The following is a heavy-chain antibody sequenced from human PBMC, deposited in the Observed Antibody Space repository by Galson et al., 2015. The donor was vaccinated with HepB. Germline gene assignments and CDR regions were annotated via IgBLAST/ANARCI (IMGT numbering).Heavy chain of an antibody. CDR2: INHSGST. D-gene: IGHD3-22*01. Sequence: LSLTCAVYGGSFGGYYWSWIRQPPGKGLEWIGEINHSGSTNYNPSLKSRVTISVDTSKNQFSLKLSSVTAADTAVYYCARARRKKYYYDSTGLSYWGQGTLVTVSS. CDR1: GGSFGGYY. J-gene: IGHJ4*02. V-gene: IGHV4-34*01. CDR3: ARARRKKYYYDSTGLSY.